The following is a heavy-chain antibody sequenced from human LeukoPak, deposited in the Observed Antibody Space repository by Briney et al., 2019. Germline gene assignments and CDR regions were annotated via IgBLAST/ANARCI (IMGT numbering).Heavy chain of an antibody. J-gene: IGHJ4*02. V-gene: IGHV3-30*02. CDR1: GFTFSSYG. CDR3: ARDFSSGSYYGDYYFDY. CDR2: IRYDGSNK. D-gene: IGHD1-26*01. Sequence: GGSLRLSCAASGFTFSSYGMHWVRQAPGKGLEWVAFIRYDGSNKYYADSVKGRFTISRDNSKNTLYLQMNSLRAEDTAVYYCARDFSSGSYYGDYYFDYWGQGTLVTVSS.